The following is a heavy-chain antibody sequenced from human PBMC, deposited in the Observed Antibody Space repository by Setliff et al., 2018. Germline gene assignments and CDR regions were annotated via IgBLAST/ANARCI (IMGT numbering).Heavy chain of an antibody. CDR3: ARAPSVELVTIRTNSWFTY. J-gene: IGHJ4*02. V-gene: IGHV1-18*01. CDR1: GYTFRNYA. CDR2: TSVYNGDT. D-gene: IGHD5-18*01. Sequence: ASVKVSCKASGYTFRNYAFAWVRQAPGQGLEWVGWTSVYNGDTNYAQKFQGRVTLTTDTSTSTAYMELRSLTSDDSAFYYCARAPSVELVTIRTNSWFTYWGQGTLVTVAS.